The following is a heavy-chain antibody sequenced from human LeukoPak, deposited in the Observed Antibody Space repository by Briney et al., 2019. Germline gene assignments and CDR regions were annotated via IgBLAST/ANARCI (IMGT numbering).Heavy chain of an antibody. J-gene: IGHJ4*02. Sequence: GASVKVSCKASGGTFSSYAISWVRQAPGQGLEWMGGIIPILGTANYAQKFQGRVTITADKSTSTAYMELSSLRSEDTAVYYCARAAAGTGYYFDYWGQGTLVTVSS. V-gene: IGHV1-69*06. CDR1: GGTFSSYA. D-gene: IGHD6-13*01. CDR3: ARAAAGTGYYFDY. CDR2: IIPILGTA.